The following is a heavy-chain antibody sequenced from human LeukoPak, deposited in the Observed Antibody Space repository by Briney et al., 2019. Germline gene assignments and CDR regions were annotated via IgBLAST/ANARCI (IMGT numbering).Heavy chain of an antibody. D-gene: IGHD5-18*01. CDR2: IYYSGST. Sequence: SETLSLTCTVSGGSISSSSYYWGWIRQPPGKGLEWIGSIYYSGSTYYNPSLKSRVTISVDTSKNQFSLKLSSVTAADTAVYYCARGKPDVDTAPEGDPFDYWGQGTLVTVSS. V-gene: IGHV4-39*01. J-gene: IGHJ4*02. CDR3: ARGKPDVDTAPEGDPFDY. CDR1: GGSISSSSYY.